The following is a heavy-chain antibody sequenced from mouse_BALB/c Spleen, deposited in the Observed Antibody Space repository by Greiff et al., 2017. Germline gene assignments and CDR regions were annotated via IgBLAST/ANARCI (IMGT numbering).Heavy chain of an antibody. CDR2: IDPSDSYT. V-gene: IGHV1-69*02. Sequence: QVQLQQPGAELVKPGASVKLSCKASGYTFTSYWMHWVKQRPGQGLEWIGEIDPSDSYTNYNQKFKGKATLTVDKSSSTAYMQLSSLTSEDSAVYYCASPHYYAMDDWGQGTSVTVSS. CDR1: GYTFTSYW. CDR3: ASPHYYAMDD. J-gene: IGHJ4*01.